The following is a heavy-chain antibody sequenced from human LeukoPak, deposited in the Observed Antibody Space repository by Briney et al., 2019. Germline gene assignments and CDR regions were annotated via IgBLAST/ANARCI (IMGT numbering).Heavy chain of an antibody. CDR1: GYXLTELS. CDR2: FDPEDDER. CDR3: AIESMAGHFDY. D-gene: IGHD6-19*01. Sequence: ASVKVSCKVSGYXLTELSIHWVRQAPGKGHEWMGGFDPEDDERIHAQKFQGRVTMIEDTSTDTAYMKLSSLGSDDTAVYYCAIESMAGHFDYWGQGTLVTVSS. V-gene: IGHV1-24*01. J-gene: IGHJ4*02.